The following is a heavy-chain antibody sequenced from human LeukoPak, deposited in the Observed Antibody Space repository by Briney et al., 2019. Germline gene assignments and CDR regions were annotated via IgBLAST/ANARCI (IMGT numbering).Heavy chain of an antibody. CDR1: GGSFSGYY. CDR2: INHSGST. Sequence: PSETLSLTCAVYGGSFSGYYWSWIRQPPGKGLEWIGEINHSGSTNYNPSLKSRVTISVDTSKNQFSLKLSSVAAADTAVYYCARAVAGNDFWGQGTLVTVSS. D-gene: IGHD6-19*01. V-gene: IGHV4-34*01. CDR3: ARAVAGNDF. J-gene: IGHJ4*02.